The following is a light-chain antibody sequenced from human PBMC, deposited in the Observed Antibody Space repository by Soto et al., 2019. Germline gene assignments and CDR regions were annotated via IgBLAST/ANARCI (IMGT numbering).Light chain of an antibody. CDR1: RSDVGGYRF. V-gene: IGLV2-11*01. CDR2: DVD. J-gene: IGLJ1*01. Sequence: QSVLTQPRSVSGSPGQSVTISCTGARSDVGGYRFVSWYQQHPDKAPKLMIYDVDKRPSGVPDRFSGSKSGNTASLTISGLQAEDEADYYCSSYTSSSTYVFGTGTKLTVL. CDR3: SSYTSSSTYV.